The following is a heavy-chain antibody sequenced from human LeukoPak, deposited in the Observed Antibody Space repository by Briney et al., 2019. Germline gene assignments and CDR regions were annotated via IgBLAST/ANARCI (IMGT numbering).Heavy chain of an antibody. V-gene: IGHV1-18*01. CDR2: ISAYNGNT. CDR1: GYAFTSYG. CDR3: ARDKAAMARNNFDY. J-gene: IGHJ4*02. D-gene: IGHD5-18*01. Sequence: ASEKVSCKASGYAFTSYGISWVRQAPGQGLEWMGWISAYNGNTNYAQKLQGRVTMTTDTSTSTAYMELRSLRSDDTAVYYCARDKAAMARNNFDYWGQGTLVTVSS.